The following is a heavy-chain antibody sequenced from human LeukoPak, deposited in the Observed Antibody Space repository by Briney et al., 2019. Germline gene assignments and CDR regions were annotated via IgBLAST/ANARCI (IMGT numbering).Heavy chain of an antibody. CDR1: GGSISSCY. V-gene: IGHV4-59*12. Sequence: SETLSLTCTVSGGSISSCYWSWIRQPPGKGLEWIGYIYYSGSTNYNPSLKSRVTISVDTSKNQFSLKLSSVTAADTAVYYCARDGSGYSYDHDAFDIWGQGTMVTVSS. D-gene: IGHD5-18*01. J-gene: IGHJ3*02. CDR3: ARDGSGYSYDHDAFDI. CDR2: IYYSGST.